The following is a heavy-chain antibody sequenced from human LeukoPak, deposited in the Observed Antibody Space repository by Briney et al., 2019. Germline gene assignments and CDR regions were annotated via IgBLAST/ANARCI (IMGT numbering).Heavy chain of an antibody. V-gene: IGHV4-34*01. D-gene: IGHD2-2*01. Sequence: SETLSLTCAVYGGSFSGYYWSWIRQPPGKGLEWIGEINHSGSTNYNPSLKSRVTISVDTPKNQFSLKLSSVTAADTAVYYCARDDIVVVPAALYNWFDPWGQGTLVTVSS. CDR1: GGSFSGYY. CDR3: ARDDIVVVPAALYNWFDP. J-gene: IGHJ5*02. CDR2: INHSGST.